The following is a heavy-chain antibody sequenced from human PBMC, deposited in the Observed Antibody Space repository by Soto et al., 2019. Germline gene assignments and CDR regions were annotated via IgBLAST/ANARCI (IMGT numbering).Heavy chain of an antibody. V-gene: IGHV3-23*01. Sequence: GGSLILSCAASGFTFSSYAMSWVRQAPGKGLEWVSAISGSGGSTYYADSVKGRFTISRDNSKNTLYLQMNSLRAEDTAVYYCAKWAYSSGYYSYFDYWGQGTLVTVSS. D-gene: IGHD3-22*01. CDR1: GFTFSSYA. CDR2: ISGSGGST. CDR3: AKWAYSSGYYSYFDY. J-gene: IGHJ4*02.